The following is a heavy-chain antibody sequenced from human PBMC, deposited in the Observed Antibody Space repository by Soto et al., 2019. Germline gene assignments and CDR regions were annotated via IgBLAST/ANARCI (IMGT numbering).Heavy chain of an antibody. CDR1: GFTFSNAW. Sequence: GGSLRLSCAASGFTFSNAWMSWVRQAPGKGLEWVGRIKSKTDGGTTDYAAPVKGRFTISRDDSKNTLYLQVNSLKTEDTAVYYCTTDLSMTTDAFDIWGQGTMVTVSS. CDR3: TTDLSMTTDAFDI. CDR2: IKSKTDGGTT. D-gene: IGHD4-17*01. V-gene: IGHV3-15*01. J-gene: IGHJ3*02.